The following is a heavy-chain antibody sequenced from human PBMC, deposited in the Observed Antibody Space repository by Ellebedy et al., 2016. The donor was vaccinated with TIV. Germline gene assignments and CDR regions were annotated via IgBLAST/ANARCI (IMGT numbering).Heavy chain of an antibody. D-gene: IGHD6-19*01. CDR2: INPNSGGT. Sequence: AASVKVSCKASGYTFTGYYMHWVRQAPGQGLEWMGWINPNSGGTNYAQKFQGRVTITADESTSTAYMELSSLRSEDTAVYYCAVSYSSGCNDYWGQGTLVTVSS. J-gene: IGHJ4*02. CDR3: AVSYSSGCNDY. V-gene: IGHV1-2*02. CDR1: GYTFTGYY.